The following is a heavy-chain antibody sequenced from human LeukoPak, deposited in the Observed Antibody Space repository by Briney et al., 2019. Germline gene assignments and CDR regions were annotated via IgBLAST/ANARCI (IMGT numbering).Heavy chain of an antibody. J-gene: IGHJ4*02. V-gene: IGHV3-23*01. CDR1: GFTFSSYA. Sequence: PGGSLRLSCAASGFTFSSYAMSWVHQAPGKGLEWVSSIGGGGVDTYYADSVKGRFTISRDNSKNTLYLQMNSLRVEDTAVYYCAKDPPTTGTTFDNWGRGTLVTVSS. CDR2: IGGGGVDT. D-gene: IGHD1-1*01. CDR3: AKDPPTTGTTFDN.